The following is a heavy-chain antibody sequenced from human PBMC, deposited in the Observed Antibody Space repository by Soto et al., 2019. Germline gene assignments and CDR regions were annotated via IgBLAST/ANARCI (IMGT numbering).Heavy chain of an antibody. CDR2: ISGSGGST. V-gene: IGHV3-23*01. D-gene: IGHD3-22*01. J-gene: IGHJ3*02. Sequence: EVQLLESGGGLVQPGGSLRLSCAASGFTFSSYAMSWVRQAPGKGLEWVSSISGSGGSTYYADSVKGPFTVSRDNSKNTLYLQMNSLRVEDTAVYYCAKRVYDRNSYYAAFDIWGQGTMVTVSS. CDR1: GFTFSSYA. CDR3: AKRVYDRNSYYAAFDI.